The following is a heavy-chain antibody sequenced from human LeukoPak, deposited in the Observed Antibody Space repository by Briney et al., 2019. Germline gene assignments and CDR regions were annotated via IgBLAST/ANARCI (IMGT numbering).Heavy chain of an antibody. D-gene: IGHD2-2*01. J-gene: IGHJ4*02. CDR1: GFTFSSYS. CDR3: ARARGIVVVPAANDY. V-gene: IGHV3-21*01. CDR2: ISSSSSYI. Sequence: PGGSLRLSCAASGFTFSSYSMNWARQAPGKGLEWVSSISSSSSYIYYADSVKGRFTISRDNAKNSLYLQMNSLRAEDTAVYYCARARGIVVVPAANDYWGQGTLVTVSS.